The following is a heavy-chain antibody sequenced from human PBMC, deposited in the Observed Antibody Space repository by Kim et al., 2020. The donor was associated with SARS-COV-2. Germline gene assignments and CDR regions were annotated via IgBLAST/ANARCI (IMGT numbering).Heavy chain of an antibody. J-gene: IGHJ4*02. CDR2: ISGSGGST. D-gene: IGHD5-12*01. CDR1: GFTFSSYA. CDR3: ATLQRGYGPVDY. V-gene: IGHV3-23*01. Sequence: GGSLRLSCAASGFTFSSYAMSWVRQAPGKGLEWVSAISGSGGSTYYADSVKGRFTISRDNPKNTLYLQMNSLRAEDTAVYYCATLQRGYGPVDYWGQGTLVTVSS.